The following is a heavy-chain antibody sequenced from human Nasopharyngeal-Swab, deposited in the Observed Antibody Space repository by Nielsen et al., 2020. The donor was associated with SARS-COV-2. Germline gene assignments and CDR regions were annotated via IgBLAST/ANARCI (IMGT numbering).Heavy chain of an antibody. D-gene: IGHD3-16*01. CDR3: ARVDVHDAFDI. J-gene: IGHJ3*02. V-gene: IGHV3-74*01. CDR2: INSDGTRT. Sequence: GESLKISCAASEFAFSSYWMHWVRQAPEKGLVWVSRINSDGTRTNYADSVKGRFTISRDNAKNTLYLQMNSLRAEDTAVYYGARVDVHDAFDIWDQGTMVTVSS. CDR1: EFAFSSYW.